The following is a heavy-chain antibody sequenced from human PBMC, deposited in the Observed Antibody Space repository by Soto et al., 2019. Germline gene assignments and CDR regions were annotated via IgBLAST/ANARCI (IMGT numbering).Heavy chain of an antibody. D-gene: IGHD2-21*02. CDR3: ARDLWSSAYCGGDCLRGAFDI. CDR2: IYYSGST. Sequence: SETLSLTCTVSGGSISSYYWSWIRQPPGKGLEWIGYIYYSGSTNYNPSLKSRVTISVDTSKNQFSLELSSVTAADTAVYYCARDLWSSAYCGGDCLRGAFDIWGQGTMVTVSS. V-gene: IGHV4-59*12. J-gene: IGHJ3*02. CDR1: GGSISSYY.